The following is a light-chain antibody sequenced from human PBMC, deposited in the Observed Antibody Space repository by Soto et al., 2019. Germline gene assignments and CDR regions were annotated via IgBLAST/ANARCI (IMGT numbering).Light chain of an antibody. V-gene: IGKV4-1*01. Sequence: EIVMTQPPVTLSVSPVERATLSCSASQSVNINLAWYQQKPGQHHKMIIYWESTRESGVNDRFSGSGSGTDFTLTISSLQAEDVAVYYCQQYYSTHLPLGGGNQLDIK. CDR2: WES. J-gene: IGKJ4*01. CDR1: QSVNIN. CDR3: QQYYSTHLP.